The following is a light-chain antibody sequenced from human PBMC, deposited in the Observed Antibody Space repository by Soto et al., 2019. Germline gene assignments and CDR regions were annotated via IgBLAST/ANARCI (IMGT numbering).Light chain of an antibody. CDR3: QVWDGDSAHPV. Sequence: SYELTQAPSVSVAPGQTATITCGGANIGTKSVHWYQHEPGRAPLLVVYDDFDRPSGISDRFSGSNSGNTATLTISRVEAGDEADYYCQVWDGDSAHPVFGGGTKLTVL. V-gene: IGLV3-21*02. CDR1: NIGTKS. CDR2: DDF. J-gene: IGLJ2*01.